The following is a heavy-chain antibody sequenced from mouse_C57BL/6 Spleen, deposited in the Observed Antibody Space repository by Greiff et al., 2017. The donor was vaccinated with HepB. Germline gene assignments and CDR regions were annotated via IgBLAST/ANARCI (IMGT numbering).Heavy chain of an antibody. CDR1: GFTFSSYA. J-gene: IGHJ3*01. V-gene: IGHV5-9-1*02. CDR2: ISSGGDYI. CDR3: TRGGDDSAWFAY. D-gene: IGHD2-4*01. Sequence: EVKLMESGEGLVKPGGSLKLSCAASGFTFSSYAMSWVRQTPEKRLEWVAYISSGGDYIYYADTVKGRFTISRDNARNTLYLQMSSLKSEDTAMYYCTRGGDDSAWFAYWGQGTLVTVSA.